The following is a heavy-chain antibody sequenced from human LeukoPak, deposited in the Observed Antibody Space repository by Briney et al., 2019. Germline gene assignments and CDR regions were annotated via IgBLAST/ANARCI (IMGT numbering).Heavy chain of an antibody. CDR2: ISPYNGNT. Sequence: ASVKVSCKASGYTFRSYGFSWVRQPPRQGLEWMGWISPYNGNTNYAQRFQGRVTMTTDTSTSTAYMELRSLRFDDTAVYYCARDGGYFDYWGRGTLVTVSS. V-gene: IGHV1-18*01. CDR3: ARDGGYFDY. CDR1: GYTFRSYG. J-gene: IGHJ4*02.